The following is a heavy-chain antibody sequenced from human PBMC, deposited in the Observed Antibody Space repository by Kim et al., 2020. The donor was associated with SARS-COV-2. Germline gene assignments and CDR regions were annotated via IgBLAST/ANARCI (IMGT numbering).Heavy chain of an antibody. CDR2: T. D-gene: IGHD4-4*01. J-gene: IGHJ4*02. Sequence: TNSRRKLQGRVTMTTDTSTSTAYMELRSLGSDDTAVYYCARGSNYVWFDYWGQGTLVTVSS. V-gene: IGHV1-18*01. CDR3: ARGSNYVWFDY.